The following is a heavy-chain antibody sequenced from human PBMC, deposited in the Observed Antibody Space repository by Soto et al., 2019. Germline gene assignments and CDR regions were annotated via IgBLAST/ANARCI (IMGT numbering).Heavy chain of an antibody. CDR3: ARGASREYSGYDYFDY. V-gene: IGHV4-59*01. J-gene: IGHJ4*02. D-gene: IGHD5-12*01. CDR1: GGSISSYY. Sequence: TSETLSLTCTVSGGSISSYYWSWIRQPPGKGLEWIGYIYYSGSTNYNPSLKSRVTISVDTSKNQFSLKLSSVTAADTAVYYCARGASREYSGYDYFDYWGQGTLVTVSS. CDR2: IYYSGST.